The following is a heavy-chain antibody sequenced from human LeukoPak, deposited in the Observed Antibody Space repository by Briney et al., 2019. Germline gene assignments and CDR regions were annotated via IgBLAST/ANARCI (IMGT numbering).Heavy chain of an antibody. V-gene: IGHV4-38-2*02. CDR3: ARTDSGSYRQPFDY. CDR1: GYSISSGYY. Sequence: SETLSLTCTVSGYSISSGYYWGWFRAPPGKGLEWIGMIYHSGSTYYNPSLKSRVTISVDTSKNQFSLKLSSVTAAHTAVYYCARTDSGSYRQPFDYWGQGTLVTVSS. J-gene: IGHJ4*02. CDR2: IYHSGST. D-gene: IGHD1-26*01.